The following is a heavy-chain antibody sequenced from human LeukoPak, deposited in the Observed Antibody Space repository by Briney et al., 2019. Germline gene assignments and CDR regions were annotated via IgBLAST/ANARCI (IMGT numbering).Heavy chain of an antibody. CDR3: ARDSYSSSSAD. Sequence: GGSLRLSCAASGFTFSSYSMNWVREGQGKGLEWVSSISSSSSYIYYADSVKGRFTISRDNAKNSLYLQMNSLRAEDTAVYYCARDSYSSSSADWGQGTLVTVSS. V-gene: IGHV3-21*01. J-gene: IGHJ4*02. CDR2: ISSSSSYI. CDR1: GFTFSSYS. D-gene: IGHD6-6*01.